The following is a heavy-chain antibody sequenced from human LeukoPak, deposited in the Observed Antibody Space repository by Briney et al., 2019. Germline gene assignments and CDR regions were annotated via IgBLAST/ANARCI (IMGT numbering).Heavy chain of an antibody. CDR2: INPNSGGT. D-gene: IGHD6-19*01. CDR3: ARPQWLEQYDAFDI. J-gene: IGHJ3*02. CDR1: GYTFTGYY. V-gene: IGHV1-2*02. Sequence: ASVKVSCKASGYTFTGYYMHWVRQARGQGLEWMGWINPNSGGTNYAQKFQGRVTMTRDTSISTAYMELSRLRSDDTAVYYCARPQWLEQYDAFDIWGQGTMVTVSS.